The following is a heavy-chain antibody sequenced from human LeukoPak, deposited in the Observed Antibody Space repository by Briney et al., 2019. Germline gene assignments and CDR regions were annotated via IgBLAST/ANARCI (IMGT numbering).Heavy chain of an antibody. J-gene: IGHJ5*02. CDR2: IYYSGST. CDR3: ARDRTYCGGDCPPPNWFDP. CDR1: GGSISSYY. Sequence: SETLSLTCTVSGGSISSYYWSWIRQPPGKGLEWIGYIYYSGSTNYNPSLKSRVTISVDTSENQFSLKLSSVTAADTAVYYCARDRTYCGGDCPPPNWFDPWGQGTLVTVSS. V-gene: IGHV4-59*12. D-gene: IGHD2-21*02.